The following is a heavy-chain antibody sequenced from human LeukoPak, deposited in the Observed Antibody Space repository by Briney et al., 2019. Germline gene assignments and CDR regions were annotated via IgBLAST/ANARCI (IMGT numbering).Heavy chain of an antibody. Sequence: GGSLRLSCAASGFIVSNSYMSWVRQAPGKGLEWVSVIYSVGHTYYADSVKGRFTISRDNSKNTLYLQMNGLRAEDTAVYYCARGPSHCSGASCSFTWGQGTLVTVSP. CDR1: GFIVSNSY. V-gene: IGHV3-53*01. D-gene: IGHD2-15*01. J-gene: IGHJ5*02. CDR3: ARGPSHCSGASCSFT. CDR2: IYSVGHT.